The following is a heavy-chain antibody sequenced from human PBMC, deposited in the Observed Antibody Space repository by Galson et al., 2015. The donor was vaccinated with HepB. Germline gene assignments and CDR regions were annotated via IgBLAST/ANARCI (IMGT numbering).Heavy chain of an antibody. CDR3: ARELNYATQIDY. J-gene: IGHJ4*02. Sequence: SLRLSCAASGFTFSSYGMHWVRQAPGKGLEWVAVIWYDGSNKYYADSVKGRFTISRDNSKNTLYLQMNSLRAEDTAVYYCARELNYATQIDYWGQGTLVTVSS. CDR2: IWYDGSNK. D-gene: IGHD1-7*01. CDR1: GFTFSSYG. V-gene: IGHV3-33*01.